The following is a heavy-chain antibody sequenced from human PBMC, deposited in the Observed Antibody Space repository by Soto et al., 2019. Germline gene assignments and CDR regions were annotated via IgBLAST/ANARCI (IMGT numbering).Heavy chain of an antibody. CDR1: GSTFSSYA. Sequence: EGSLRLSCAASGSTFSSYALNWVRQAPGKGLEWVSSISGSGDTTYYADSVKGRFTISRDNSKNTLYLQMNSLRVEDTALYYCAKADYSYSWAPGDYWGQGTLVTVSS. J-gene: IGHJ4*02. CDR2: ISGSGDTT. V-gene: IGHV3-23*01. CDR3: AKADYSYSWAPGDY. D-gene: IGHD6-13*01.